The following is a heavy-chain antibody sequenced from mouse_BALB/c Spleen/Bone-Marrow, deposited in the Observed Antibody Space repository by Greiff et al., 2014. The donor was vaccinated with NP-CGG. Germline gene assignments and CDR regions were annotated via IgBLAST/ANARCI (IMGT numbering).Heavy chain of an antibody. Sequence: DLVKPGASVKLSCKASGYTFTSYWINWIKQRPGQGLEWIGRFAPGSGNTYYNEMFKGKATLTVDTSSSTAYIQLSSLSSEDSAVYFCARARSTVITRWYFDVWGAGTTVTVSS. J-gene: IGHJ1*01. D-gene: IGHD2-4*01. CDR2: FAPGSGNT. CDR1: GYTFTSYW. V-gene: IGHV1S41*01. CDR3: ARARSTVITRWYFDV.